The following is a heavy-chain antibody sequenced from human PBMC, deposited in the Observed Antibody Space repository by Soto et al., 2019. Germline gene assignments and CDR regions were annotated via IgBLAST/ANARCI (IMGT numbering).Heavy chain of an antibody. CDR1: VFTFSSYA. V-gene: IGHV3-23*01. CDR3: AKGNSWSPALVLDI. CDR2: ISGSGGST. J-gene: IGHJ3*02. Sequence: EVQLLESGGGLVQPGGSLRLSCAASVFTFSSYAMNLVRQAPGKGLEWVSAISGSGGSTYYADSVKGRFTISRDSSKNTLYLQMNSLRAEDTAVYYCAKGNSWSPALVLDIWGQGTMVTVSS. D-gene: IGHD1-7*01.